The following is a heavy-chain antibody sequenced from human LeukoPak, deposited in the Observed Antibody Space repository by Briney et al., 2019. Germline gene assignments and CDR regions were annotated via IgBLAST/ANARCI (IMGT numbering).Heavy chain of an antibody. CDR3: ARVYESFVTHRDSYTYYMDV. Sequence: KPSETLSLTCTVSGDSFSYFYWSWIRQPPGKGLEWIGNIYHSGNTYYSPSLKSRVTISVDTSKNHFSLKLSSVTAADTAVYYCARVYESFVTHRDSYTYYMDVWGKGTTVTVSS. CDR2: IYHSGNT. D-gene: IGHD2-21*02. CDR1: GDSFSYFY. V-gene: IGHV4-38-2*02. J-gene: IGHJ6*03.